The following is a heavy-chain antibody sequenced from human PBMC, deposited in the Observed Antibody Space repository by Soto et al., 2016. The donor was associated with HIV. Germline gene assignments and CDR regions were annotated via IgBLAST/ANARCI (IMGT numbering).Heavy chain of an antibody. CDR3: TRLAGRSYYYYYYMDS. CDR2: IRSKAYGGTT. D-gene: IGHD2-15*01. V-gene: IGHV3-49*04. J-gene: IGHJ6*03. CDR1: GFTFGDYA. Sequence: EVQLVESGGGLVQPGRSLRLSCTASGFTFGDYAMSWVRQAPGKGLEWVGFIRSKAYGGTTEYAASVKGRFTISRDDSKSIAYLQMNSLKTEDTAVYYCTRLAGRSYYYYYYMDSGAKGPRSPSP.